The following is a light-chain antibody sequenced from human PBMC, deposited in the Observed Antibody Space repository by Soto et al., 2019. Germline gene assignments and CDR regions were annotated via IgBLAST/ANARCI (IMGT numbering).Light chain of an antibody. V-gene: IGKV1-5*03. CDR1: QTISSW. CDR2: KAS. J-gene: IGKJ1*01. CDR3: QQYNSYSRT. Sequence: DIQMTQCPSTLSGAVGGRVTITWRASQTISSWLAWYQQKPGKAPKLLIYKASSLESGVPSRFSGSGSGTEYTLTISSLQPDDFATYYCQQYNSYSRTFGQGTKVDIK.